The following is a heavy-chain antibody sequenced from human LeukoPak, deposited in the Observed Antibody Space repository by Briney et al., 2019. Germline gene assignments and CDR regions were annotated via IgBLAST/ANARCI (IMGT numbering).Heavy chain of an antibody. D-gene: IGHD1-26*01. J-gene: IGHJ4*02. CDR1: GFSFTSYG. V-gene: IGHV1-18*01. CDR2: ISAYNGKR. CDR3: ARGGALTSFDS. Sequence: ASVKVSCKASGFSFTSYGFSWVRQAPGQGLEWMGWISAYNGKRNYAQKFQGRVTMTTDTSTTTVYMDLRSLISDDTAVYFCARGGALTSFDSWGQGTLITVSS.